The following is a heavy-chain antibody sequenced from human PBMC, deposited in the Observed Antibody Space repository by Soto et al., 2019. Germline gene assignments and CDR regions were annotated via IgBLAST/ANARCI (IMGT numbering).Heavy chain of an antibody. Sequence: SETLSLTCTVSGGSISSYYRSWIRLPPGKGLEWIGYIYYSGSTNYNPSLKSRVTISVDTSKNQFSLKLSSVTAADTAVYYCARAGGEYYDFWSGYYSPYYYGMDVWGQGTTVT. CDR2: IYYSGST. CDR3: ARAGGEYYDFWSGYYSPYYYGMDV. D-gene: IGHD3-3*01. CDR1: GGSISSYY. J-gene: IGHJ6*02. V-gene: IGHV4-59*01.